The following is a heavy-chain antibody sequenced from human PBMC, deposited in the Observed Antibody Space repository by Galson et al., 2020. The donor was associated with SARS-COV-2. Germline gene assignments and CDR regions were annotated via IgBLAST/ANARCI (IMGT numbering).Heavy chain of an antibody. CDR3: AEGGGWPNYYFDY. Sequence: SVKVSCKASGGTFSSYAISWVRQAPGQGLEWMGGIITIFGTANYAQKFQGRVTITADESTSTAYMELSSLRSEDTAVYYCAEGGGWPNYYFDYWGQGTLVTVSS. CDR1: GGTFSSYA. J-gene: IGHJ4*02. D-gene: IGHD1-1*01. V-gene: IGHV1-69*13. CDR2: IITIFGTA.